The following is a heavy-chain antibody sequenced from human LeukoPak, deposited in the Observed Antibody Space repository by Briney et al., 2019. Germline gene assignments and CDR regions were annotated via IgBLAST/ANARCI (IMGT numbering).Heavy chain of an antibody. CDR2: IYSGGST. CDR1: GFTFSSYG. CDR3: AREGSSGWYSWFDP. J-gene: IGHJ5*02. Sequence: GGSLRLSCAASGFTFSSYGMHWVCQAPGKGLEWVSVIYSGGSTYYADSVKGRFTISRHNSKNTLYLQMNSLRAEDTAVYYCAREGSSGWYSWFDPWGQGTLVTVSS. V-gene: IGHV3-53*04. D-gene: IGHD6-19*01.